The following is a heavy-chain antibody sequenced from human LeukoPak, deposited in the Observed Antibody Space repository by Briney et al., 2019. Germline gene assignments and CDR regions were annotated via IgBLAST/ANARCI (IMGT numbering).Heavy chain of an antibody. CDR2: IYYSGST. CDR1: GGSISSGGYY. V-gene: IGHV4-31*03. CDR3: ARDKGTIFGVVKNYGMDV. D-gene: IGHD3-3*01. Sequence: PSETLSLTCTVSGGSISSGGYYWSWIRQHPGKGLEWIGYIYYSGSTYYNPSLKSRVTISVDTSKNQFSLKLSSVAAADTAVYYCARDKGTIFGVVKNYGMDVWGQGTTVTVSS. J-gene: IGHJ6*02.